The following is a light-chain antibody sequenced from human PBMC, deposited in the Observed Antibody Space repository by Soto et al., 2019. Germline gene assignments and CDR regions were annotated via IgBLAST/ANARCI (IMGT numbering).Light chain of an antibody. CDR2: FAS. J-gene: IGKJ4*01. CDR1: HIVSNN. Sequence: EVVMTQSPATLSVSPGEKATLSCRASHIVSNNLAWYQQKPGQAPRLLIYFASTRATGIPARFSGSGSGTEFTITISSLQSEDFAVYYCQHYNKWPLTFGGGTKVETK. V-gene: IGKV3-15*01. CDR3: QHYNKWPLT.